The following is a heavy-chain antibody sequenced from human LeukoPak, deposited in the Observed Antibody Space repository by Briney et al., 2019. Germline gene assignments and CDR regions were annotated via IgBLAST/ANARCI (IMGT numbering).Heavy chain of an antibody. CDR1: GFTFSDYG. D-gene: IGHD3/OR15-3a*01. J-gene: IGHJ4*02. V-gene: IGHV3-30*02. CDR2: IRYDGSKK. Sequence: GGSLRLSCAASGFTFSDYGMHWVRQAPGKGLEWVTFIRYDGSKKYYADSVKGRFTFSRDNSKTMLYLQMNSLRAGDTAIYYCVKGRDFYFDYWGQGTLVTVSS. CDR3: VKGRDFYFDY.